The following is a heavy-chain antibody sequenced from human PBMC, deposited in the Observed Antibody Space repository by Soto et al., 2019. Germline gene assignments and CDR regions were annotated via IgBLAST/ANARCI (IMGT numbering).Heavy chain of an antibody. CDR3: ATSSSSQTRFYDY. J-gene: IGHJ4*02. CDR1: GGSVSSYY. V-gene: IGHV4-59*02. D-gene: IGHD6-13*01. Sequence: SSETLSLTCTVSGGSVSSYYWSRIRQPPGKGLEWIGYIYYSGSTNYNPSLKSRVTISVDTSKNQFSLKLNSVTAADTAVYYCATSSSSQTRFYDYWGQGTLVTVSS. CDR2: IYYSGST.